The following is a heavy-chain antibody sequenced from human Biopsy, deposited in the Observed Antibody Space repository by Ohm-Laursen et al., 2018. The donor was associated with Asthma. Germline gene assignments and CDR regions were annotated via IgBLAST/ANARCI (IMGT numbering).Heavy chain of an antibody. D-gene: IGHD2/OR15-2a*01. CDR3: ARLRIEGTSPYYFDY. CDR1: GASISSSSSHY. CDR2: IYYMGST. V-gene: IGHV4-39*02. Sequence: SDTLSLTCTVSGASISSSSSHYWAWIRQPPGQGLEWIANIYYMGSTYYNPSLKSRVTISLDMSMNPLSLKLNSVTAADTAVYSCARLRIEGTSPYYFDYWGQGSLVTVSS. J-gene: IGHJ4*02.